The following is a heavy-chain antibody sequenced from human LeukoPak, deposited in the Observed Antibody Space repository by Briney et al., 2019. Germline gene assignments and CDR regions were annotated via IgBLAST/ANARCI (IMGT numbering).Heavy chain of an antibody. D-gene: IGHD3-10*01. CDR2: IIPIFGTA. V-gene: IGHV1-69*13. CDR1: VGTFSSYA. CDR3: ARDETAPGYYYGMDV. J-gene: IGHJ6*02. Sequence: GASVKVSCKASVGTFSSYAISWVRQAPGQGLEWMGGIIPIFGTANYAQRFQGRVTITADESTSTAYMELSSLRSEDTAVYYCARDETAPGYYYGMDVWGQGTTVTVSS.